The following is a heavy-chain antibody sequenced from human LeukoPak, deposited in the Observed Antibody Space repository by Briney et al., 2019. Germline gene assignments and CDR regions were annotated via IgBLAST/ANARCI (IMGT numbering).Heavy chain of an antibody. J-gene: IGHJ4*02. CDR1: GFTFSAYV. CDR2: IWYDGTNR. V-gene: IGHV3-33*06. D-gene: IGHD3-9*01. Sequence: PGRSLRLSCAASGFTFSAYVIHWVRQAPGKGLEWVAVIWYDGTNRYYADSVKGRFTISRDNSKNTLYLQMNSLRAEDTAVYYCAKSLTSLKLYYFDYWGQGTLVTVSS. CDR3: AKSLTSLKLYYFDY.